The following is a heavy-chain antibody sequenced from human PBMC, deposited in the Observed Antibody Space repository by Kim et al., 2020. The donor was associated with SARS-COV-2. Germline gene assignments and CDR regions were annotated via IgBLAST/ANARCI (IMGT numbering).Heavy chain of an antibody. CDR3: ASPLRLITIPQPPAGKHRYYMDV. CDR1: GGSFSGYY. D-gene: IGHD3-3*01. J-gene: IGHJ6*03. Sequence: SETLSLTCAVYGGSFSGYYWSWIRQPPGKGLEWIGEINHSGSTNYNPSLKSRVTISVDTSKNQFSLKLSSVTAADTAVYYCASPLRLITIPQPPAGKHRYYMDVWGKGTTVTVSS. V-gene: IGHV4-34*01. CDR2: INHSGST.